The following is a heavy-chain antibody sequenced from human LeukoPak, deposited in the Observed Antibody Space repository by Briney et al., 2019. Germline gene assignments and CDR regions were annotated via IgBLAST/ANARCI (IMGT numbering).Heavy chain of an antibody. Sequence: GGSLRLSCAASGFTFSSYAMHWVRQAPGKGLEWVAVISYDGSNKYYADSVKGRFTISRDNSKNTLYLQMNSLRAEDTAVYYCARDSSAYGSGSYFDYWGQGTLVTVSS. D-gene: IGHD3-10*01. CDR3: ARDSSAYGSGSYFDY. J-gene: IGHJ4*02. CDR2: ISYDGSNK. V-gene: IGHV3-30*01. CDR1: GFTFSSYA.